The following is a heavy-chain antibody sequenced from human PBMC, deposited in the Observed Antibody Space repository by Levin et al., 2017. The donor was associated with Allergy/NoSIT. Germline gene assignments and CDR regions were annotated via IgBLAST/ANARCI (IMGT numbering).Heavy chain of an antibody. D-gene: IGHD2-8*02. Sequence: LTGGSLRLSCAASGFTFSSYAMSWVRQAPGKGLEWVSAISGSGGSTYYADSVKGRFTISRDNSKNTLYLQMNSLRAEDTAVYYCANAAYCTGGVCYEVGWFDPWGQGTLVTVSS. CDR3: ANAAYCTGGVCYEVGWFDP. CDR2: ISGSGGST. V-gene: IGHV3-23*01. J-gene: IGHJ5*02. CDR1: GFTFSSYA.